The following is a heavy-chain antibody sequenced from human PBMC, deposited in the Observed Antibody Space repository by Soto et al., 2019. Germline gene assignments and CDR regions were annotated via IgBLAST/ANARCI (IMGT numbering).Heavy chain of an antibody. CDR1: GFTFSSYG. D-gene: IGHD4-17*01. CDR3: AKVGYDYGELDHQPFDY. Sequence: QVQLVESGGGVVQPGRSLRLSCAASGFTFSSYGMHWVRQAPGKGLERVAVISYDGSNKYYADSVKGRFTISRDNSKNTLYLQMNSLRAEDTAVYYCAKVGYDYGELDHQPFDYWGQGTLVTVSS. V-gene: IGHV3-30*18. CDR2: ISYDGSNK. J-gene: IGHJ4*02.